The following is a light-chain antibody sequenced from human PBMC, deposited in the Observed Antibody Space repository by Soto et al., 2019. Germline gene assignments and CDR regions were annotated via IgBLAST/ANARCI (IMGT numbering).Light chain of an antibody. V-gene: IGKV3-20*01. Sequence: EIVLTQSPGTLSLSPGERATLSCRASQSLNARYLAWYQVKPGQAPRLLFYGASSRATGIPDRFIGSGSGTDFTLTTTGLEPEDFDVYYCQQFHISRTFGQGTKVDIK. J-gene: IGKJ1*01. CDR1: QSLNARY. CDR3: QQFHISRT. CDR2: GAS.